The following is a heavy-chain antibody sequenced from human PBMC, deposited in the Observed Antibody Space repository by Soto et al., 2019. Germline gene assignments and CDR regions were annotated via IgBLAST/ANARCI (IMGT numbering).Heavy chain of an antibody. D-gene: IGHD2-21*02. V-gene: IGHV3-30*18. CDR1: GFTFSSYG. Sequence: GGSLRLSCAASGFTFSSYGMHWVRQAPGKGLEWVAVISYDGSNKYYADSVKGRFTISRDNSKNTLYLQMNSLRAEDTAVYYCAKEAYCGGDCYSPPAGMDVWGQGTTVTVSS. CDR3: AKEAYCGGDCYSPPAGMDV. CDR2: ISYDGSNK. J-gene: IGHJ6*02.